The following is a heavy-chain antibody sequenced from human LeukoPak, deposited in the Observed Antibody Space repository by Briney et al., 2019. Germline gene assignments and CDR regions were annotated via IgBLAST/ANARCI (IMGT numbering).Heavy chain of an antibody. CDR3: ARVRWGSPDAFDI. CDR2: ISSNGGST. D-gene: IGHD2-21*01. J-gene: IGHJ3*02. Sequence: TGGSLRLSCAASGFTFSSYAMHWVRQAPGKGLEYVSAISSNGGSTYYANSVKGRFTISRDNSKNTLYLQMGSLRAEDMAVYYCARVRWGSPDAFDIWGQGAMVTVSS. V-gene: IGHV3-64*01. CDR1: GFTFSSYA.